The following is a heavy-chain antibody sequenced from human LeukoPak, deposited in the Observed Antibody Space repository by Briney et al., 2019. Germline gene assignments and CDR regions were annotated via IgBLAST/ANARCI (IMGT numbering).Heavy chain of an antibody. CDR3: ARDSRSSGLTVDY. J-gene: IGHJ4*02. CDR1: GFTFSSHW. Sequence: GSLRLSCAASGFTFSSHWMHWVRQAPGKGLVWVSRVNSDGSSTSYADSVTGRFTISRDNAKNTLYLQMNSLRAEDTAVYYCARDSRSSGLTVDYWGQGTLVTASS. CDR2: VNSDGSST. V-gene: IGHV3-74*01. D-gene: IGHD6-19*01.